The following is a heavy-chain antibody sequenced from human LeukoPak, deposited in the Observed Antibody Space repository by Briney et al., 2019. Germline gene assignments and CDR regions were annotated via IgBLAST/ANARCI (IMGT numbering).Heavy chain of an antibody. V-gene: IGHV4-39*07. D-gene: IGHD5-18*01. CDR1: GGSISSSSYY. Sequence: SETLSLTCTVSGGSISSSSYYWGWIRQPPGKGLEWTGSIYHSGSTYYNPSLKSKVTISVDTSKNQFSLKLSSVTAADTAVYYCATVDTAMVTSGYFDYWGQGTLVTVSS. CDR2: IYHSGST. CDR3: ATVDTAMVTSGYFDY. J-gene: IGHJ4*02.